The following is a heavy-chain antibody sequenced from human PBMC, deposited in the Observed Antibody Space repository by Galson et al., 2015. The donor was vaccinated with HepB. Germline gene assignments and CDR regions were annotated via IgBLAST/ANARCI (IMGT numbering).Heavy chain of an antibody. CDR2: AYHSGGT. Sequence: TLSLTCAVSGDSISNDRWWSWVRQPPGEGLEWIGAAYHSGGTNYRPSLKSGVTISVDKSKNKYSLKLTSVTAADTAVYYCARAKEVRGYSDYWGQGTLVTVSS. CDR1: GDSISNDRW. J-gene: IGHJ4*02. V-gene: IGHV4-4*02. CDR3: ARAKEVRGYSDY. D-gene: IGHD3-10*01.